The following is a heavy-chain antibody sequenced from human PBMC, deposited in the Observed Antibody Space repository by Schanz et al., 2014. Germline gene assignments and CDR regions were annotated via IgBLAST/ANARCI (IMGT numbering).Heavy chain of an antibody. V-gene: IGHV3-30*04. CDR1: GFTFSNFA. CDR2: ISYDGSTK. CDR3: AREGQYSYDSTDYFDY. Sequence: QVQLVESGGGVVQPGRSLRLSCAASGFTFSNFAIHWVRQAPCKGLEWVAVISYDGSTKYYADSVQGRFTIARDNSKNTLYLQMNSLRAEDTAMYYCAREGQYSYDSTDYFDYWGQGTLVTVSS. D-gene: IGHD3-22*01. J-gene: IGHJ4*02.